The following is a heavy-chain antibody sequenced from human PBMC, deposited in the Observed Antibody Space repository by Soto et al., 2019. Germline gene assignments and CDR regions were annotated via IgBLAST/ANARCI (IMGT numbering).Heavy chain of an antibody. D-gene: IGHD3-10*01. J-gene: IGHJ4*02. Sequence: LRLSCAASGVTFTSYAVTWVRQVPGEGLQWVSSISKSGDSTYYADSVKGRFTTSRDNSNNTLYLQMNSLRAEDTAIYYCAKGSFGFDYWGQGTLVTVSS. CDR1: GVTFTSYA. V-gene: IGHV3-23*01. CDR3: AKGSFGFDY. CDR2: ISKSGDST.